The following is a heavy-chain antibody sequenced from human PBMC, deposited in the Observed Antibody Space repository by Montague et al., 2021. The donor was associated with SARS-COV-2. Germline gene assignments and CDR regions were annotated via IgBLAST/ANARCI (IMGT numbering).Heavy chain of an antibody. J-gene: IGHJ6*02. CDR1: GFTFSSYS. CDR3: AREGEMATIWVGYYYYYGMDV. D-gene: IGHD5-24*01. Sequence: SLRLSCAASGFTFSSYSMNWVRQAPGKGLEWVLYISSSSSTIYYADSVKGRFTISRDNAKNSLYLQMNSLRAEDTAVYYCAREGEMATIWVGYYYYYGMDVWGQGTTVTVSS. CDR2: ISSSSSTI. V-gene: IGHV3-48*04.